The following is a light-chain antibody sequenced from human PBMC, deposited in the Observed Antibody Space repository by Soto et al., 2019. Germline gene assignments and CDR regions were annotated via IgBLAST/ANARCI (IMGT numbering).Light chain of an antibody. Sequence: EIVITQSPATLSVSPGEGATLSCRASQGIGSTLAWYQQKPGQTPRLLIYGASRRATGFPARFSGSGSGTDFTLTISSLQSEDFAVYYCQQYDNWPWTFGQGTKVDI. CDR3: QQYDNWPWT. V-gene: IGKV3-15*01. CDR2: GAS. CDR1: QGIGST. J-gene: IGKJ1*01.